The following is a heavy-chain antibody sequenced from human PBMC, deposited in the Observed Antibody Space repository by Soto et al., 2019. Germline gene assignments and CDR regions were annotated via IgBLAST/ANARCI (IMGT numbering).Heavy chain of an antibody. CDR3: AKDVAYYYDSSGYYLFDY. V-gene: IGHV3-23*01. CDR2: ISGSGGST. J-gene: IGHJ4*02. Sequence: GGSLRLSCVASGFTFSNYAMSWVRRAPGKGLEWVSAISGSGGSTFYSDSVKGRFTISRDNSKNTLDLQMNSLRAEDTAVYYCAKDVAYYYDSSGYYLFDYWGQGTLVTVSS. CDR1: GFTFSNYA. D-gene: IGHD3-22*01.